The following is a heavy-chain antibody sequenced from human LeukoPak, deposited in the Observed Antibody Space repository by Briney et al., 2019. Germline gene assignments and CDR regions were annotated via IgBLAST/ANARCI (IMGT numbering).Heavy chain of an antibody. J-gene: IGHJ6*03. CDR1: GFTVSSYA. Sequence: GGSLRLSCAASGFTVSSYAMSWVRQAPGEGLEWVSAISGSGGSTYYADSVQGRFTISRDNSKNTLYLQMNSLRAADTAVYYCACCTSWGYYYMDVWGKGTTVTVSS. D-gene: IGHD2-2*01. CDR2: ISGSGGST. CDR3: ACCTSWGYYYMDV. V-gene: IGHV3-23*01.